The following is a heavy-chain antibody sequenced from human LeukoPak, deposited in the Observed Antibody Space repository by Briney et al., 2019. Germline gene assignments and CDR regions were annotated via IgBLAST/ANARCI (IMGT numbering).Heavy chain of an antibody. CDR1: LDSTTSNF. D-gene: IGHD1-14*01. CDR2: IHRRGSP. Sequence: KASETLSLTCTVSLDSTTSNFWSWVRQPPGKGLEWIGEIHRRGSPNYNPSLQSRVTISIDRSRNQIALELSSVTAADTAVYYCAREILGGFNPGAYWGQGTLVTVSS. J-gene: IGHJ4*02. V-gene: IGHV4-4*02. CDR3: AREILGGFNPGAY.